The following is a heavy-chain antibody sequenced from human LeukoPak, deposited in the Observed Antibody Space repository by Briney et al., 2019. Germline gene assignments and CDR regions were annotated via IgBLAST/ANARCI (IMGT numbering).Heavy chain of an antibody. CDR2: IYYNGNT. J-gene: IGHJ4*02. Sequence: SETLSLTCTVSGGSISSYYWSWIRQPPGKGLEWIGNIYYNGNTNYNRSLKSRVTISLDTSKNQFSLNLSSVTAAGTAVYYCARREYYFDYWGQGTLVTVSS. CDR1: GGSISSYY. V-gene: IGHV4-59*08. CDR3: ARREYYFDY.